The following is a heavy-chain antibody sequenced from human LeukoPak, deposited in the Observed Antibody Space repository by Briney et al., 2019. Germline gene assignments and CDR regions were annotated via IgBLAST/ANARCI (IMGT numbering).Heavy chain of an antibody. CDR1: GFSLTTEQVA. J-gene: IGHJ4*02. CDR3: ARWRATSTIPYSFDY. CDR2: IYWDDAK. V-gene: IGHV2-5*02. Sequence: SGPTLVNPTETLTLTCTFSGFSLTTEQVAVGWIRQSPGKALEWFALIYWDDAKRCSASLKTRVTITKDSSRNQVLLTMTNMDPVDTGSYYCARWRATSTIPYSFDYWGRGILVTVSS. D-gene: IGHD2-21*01.